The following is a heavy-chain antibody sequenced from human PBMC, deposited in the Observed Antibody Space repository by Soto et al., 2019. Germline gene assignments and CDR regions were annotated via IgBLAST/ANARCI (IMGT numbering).Heavy chain of an antibody. CDR1: EFSFDDSA. CDR3: AKSSVWYPYFDS. D-gene: IGHD6-13*01. Sequence: EAQLLESGGDLVQPGGSLRLSCAASEFSFDDSAMSWVRQAPGKGLEWVSSITYTGVSTYYADSVKGRFTISRDNSRDTRFLQMNSLRAEDTAIYYCAKSSVWYPYFDSWGQGTLVTVSS. CDR2: ITYTGVST. J-gene: IGHJ4*02. V-gene: IGHV3-23*01.